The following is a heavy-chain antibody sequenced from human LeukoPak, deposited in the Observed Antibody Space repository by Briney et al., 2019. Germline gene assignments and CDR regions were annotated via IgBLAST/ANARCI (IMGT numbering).Heavy chain of an antibody. Sequence: GGSLRLSCAASGFTFSGSAMHWVRQASGKGLEWVGRIRSKANSYATAYAASVKGRFTISRDDSKNTAYLQMNSLKTEDTAVYYCTRQAYCYDSSHMDVWGQGTTVTVSS. J-gene: IGHJ6*02. CDR2: IRSKANSYAT. V-gene: IGHV3-73*01. CDR3: TRQAYCYDSSHMDV. D-gene: IGHD3-22*01. CDR1: GFTFSGSA.